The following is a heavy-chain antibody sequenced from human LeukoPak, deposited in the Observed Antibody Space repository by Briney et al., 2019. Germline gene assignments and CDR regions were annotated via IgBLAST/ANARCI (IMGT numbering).Heavy chain of an antibody. V-gene: IGHV1-8*01. J-gene: IGHJ6*03. D-gene: IGHD2-15*01. CDR2: MNHNSGNT. CDR1: GYTFTSYD. CDR3: ARGVVVAATGVYYYYMDV. Sequence: ASVKVSCKASGYTFTSYDINWVRQATGQGLEWMGWMNHNSGNTGYAQKFQGRVTMTRNTSISTAYMELSSLRSEDTAVYYCARGVVVAATGVYYYYMDVWGKGTTITISS.